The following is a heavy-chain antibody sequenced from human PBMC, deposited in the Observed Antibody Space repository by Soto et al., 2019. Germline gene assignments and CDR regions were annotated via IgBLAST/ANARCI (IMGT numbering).Heavy chain of an antibody. CDR2: IYYSGST. J-gene: IGHJ4*02. V-gene: IGHV4-39*01. D-gene: IGHD3-9*01. Sequence: SETLSLTCTVSGGSISSSSYYWGWIRQPPGKGLEWIGSIYYSGSTYYNPSLKSRVTISVDTSKNQFSLKLSSVTAADTAVYYCASVSDILTGYQPSPYYFDYWGQGTLVTVSS. CDR3: ASVSDILTGYQPSPYYFDY. CDR1: GGSISSSSYY.